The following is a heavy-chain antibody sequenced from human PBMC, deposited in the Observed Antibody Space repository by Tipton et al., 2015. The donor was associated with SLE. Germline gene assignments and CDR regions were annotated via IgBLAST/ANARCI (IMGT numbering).Heavy chain of an antibody. CDR2: IHYSGST. Sequence: TLSLTCTVSGGSISSKNYYWGWIRQPPGKGLEWIGSIHYSGSTYDNPSFKSRVTISVDTSKNQFSLKLSSVTAADTAVYYCASLSGGSEYFPHWGQGTLVAVSS. D-gene: IGHD2-15*01. V-gene: IGHV4-39*07. CDR1: GGSISSKNYY. J-gene: IGHJ1*01. CDR3: ASLSGGSEYFPH.